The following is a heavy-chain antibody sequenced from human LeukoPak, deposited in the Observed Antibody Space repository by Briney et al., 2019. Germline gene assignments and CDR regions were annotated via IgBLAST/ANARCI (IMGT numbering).Heavy chain of an antibody. D-gene: IGHD6-19*01. CDR3: AKERIGGWYFDYFQH. CDR1: GITFSSYA. Sequence: GGSLRLSCKVSGITFSSYAMTWVRQAPGKGLEWVSSIIGNGGSTYYADSVKGRFTISRDNSNNTLFLQMNSLRAEDTAIYFCAKERIGGWYFDYFQHWGQGTLVTVSS. J-gene: IGHJ1*01. V-gene: IGHV3-23*01. CDR2: IIGNGGST.